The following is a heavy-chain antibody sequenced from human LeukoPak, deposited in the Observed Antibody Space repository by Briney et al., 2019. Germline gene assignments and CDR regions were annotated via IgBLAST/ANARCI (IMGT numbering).Heavy chain of an antibody. J-gene: IGHJ6*02. Sequence: SVKVSCKASGGTFSSYAISWVRQAPGQGLEWMGGIIPIFGTANYAQKFQGRVTITADESTSTAYMELSSLRSEDTAVYYCARGPLSRFLEWSLKYGMDVWGQGTTVTVSS. D-gene: IGHD3-3*01. CDR1: GGTFSSYA. CDR2: IIPIFGTA. V-gene: IGHV1-69*13. CDR3: ARGPLSRFLEWSLKYGMDV.